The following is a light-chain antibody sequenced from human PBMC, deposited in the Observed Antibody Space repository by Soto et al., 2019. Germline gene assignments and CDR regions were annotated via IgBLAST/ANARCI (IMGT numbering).Light chain of an antibody. CDR3: LQYGNSLYT. Sequence: EIVLTQSPGTLSLSPGERATLSCRASQSVSTSYLAWYQQKPGQAPRLLIHATSTRATGIPDRFSGSGSGTDFTLIISRVEREDFAVYYCLQYGNSLYTVGQGTNLELK. V-gene: IGKV3-20*01. CDR1: QSVSTSY. J-gene: IGKJ2*01. CDR2: ATS.